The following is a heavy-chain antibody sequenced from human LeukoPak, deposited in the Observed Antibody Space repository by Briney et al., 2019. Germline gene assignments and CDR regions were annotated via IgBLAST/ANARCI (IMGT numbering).Heavy chain of an antibody. V-gene: IGHV4-31*03. D-gene: IGHD3-22*01. CDR2: IYYSGSA. CDR3: ARDGGYSDSSGYHNWFDP. Sequence: SETLSLTCTVSGGSISSGGYYWSWIRQHPGKGLEWIGYIYYSGSAYYNPSLKSRVTISVDTSKNQFSLKLSSVTAADAAAYYCARDGGYSDSSGYHNWFDPWGQGTLVTVSS. CDR1: GGSISSGGYY. J-gene: IGHJ5*02.